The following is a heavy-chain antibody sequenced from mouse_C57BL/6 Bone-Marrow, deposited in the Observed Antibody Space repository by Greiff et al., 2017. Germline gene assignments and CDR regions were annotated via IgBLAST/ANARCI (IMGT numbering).Heavy chain of an antibody. V-gene: IGHV1-82*01. CDR3: ARSRVTIDY. D-gene: IGHD2-2*01. Sequence: VQLQQSGPELVKPGASVKISCKASGFAFSSSWLNWVKQRPGKGLEWIGRIYPGDGDTNYNGKFKGKVTLTTDKSSSTAYMQLISLTSEDSAVYFCARSRVTIDYWGQGTTLTVSS. CDR2: IYPGDGDT. CDR1: GFAFSSSW. J-gene: IGHJ2*01.